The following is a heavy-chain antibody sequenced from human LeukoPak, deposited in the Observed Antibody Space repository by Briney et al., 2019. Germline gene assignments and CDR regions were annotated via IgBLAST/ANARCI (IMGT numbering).Heavy chain of an antibody. J-gene: IGHJ4*02. D-gene: IGHD3-22*01. CDR2: INPSGGST. CDR3: ARDAEYYYDSSSYYDY. Sequence: ASVKVSCKASGYTFTSYYMHWVRQAPGQGLEWVGIINPSGGSTSYAQKFQGRVTMTRDTSTSTVYMELSSLRSEDTAVYYCARDAEYYYDSSSYYDYWGQGTLVTVSS. V-gene: IGHV1-46*01. CDR1: GYTFTSYY.